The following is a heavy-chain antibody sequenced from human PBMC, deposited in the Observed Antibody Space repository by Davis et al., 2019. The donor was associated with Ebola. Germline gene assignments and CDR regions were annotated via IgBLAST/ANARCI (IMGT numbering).Heavy chain of an antibody. CDR2: ISSSSSYI. CDR3: ASPITMVRGVIKIDAFDI. Sequence: GESLKISCAASGFTFSSYSMNWVRQAPGKGLEWVSSISSSSSYIYYADSVKGRFTISRDNAKNSLYLQMNSLRAEDTAVYYCASPITMVRGVIKIDAFDIWGQGTMVTVSS. D-gene: IGHD3-10*01. V-gene: IGHV3-21*01. J-gene: IGHJ3*02. CDR1: GFTFSSYS.